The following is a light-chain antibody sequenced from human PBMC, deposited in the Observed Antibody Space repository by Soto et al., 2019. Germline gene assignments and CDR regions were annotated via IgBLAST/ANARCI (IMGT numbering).Light chain of an antibody. CDR2: AAS. V-gene: IGKV1-39*01. CDR3: QQSYRTPRT. J-gene: IGKJ1*01. Sequence: DIQMTQSPSSLSASVQDRVIITVRASQSISNYLNWYQQKPGKAPKLLIFAASSLQSGVPSRFSGSRSGTDFTLTISSLEPEDFAIYYCQQSYRTPRTFGQGNKVDI. CDR1: QSISNY.